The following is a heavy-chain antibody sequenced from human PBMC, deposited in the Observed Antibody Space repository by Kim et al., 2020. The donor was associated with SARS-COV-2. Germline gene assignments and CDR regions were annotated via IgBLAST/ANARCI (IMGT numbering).Heavy chain of an antibody. V-gene: IGHV4-31*03. D-gene: IGHD5-12*01. J-gene: IGHJ4*02. CDR2: IYYSGST. CDR3: ARKEMATILSFDY. Sequence: SETLSLTCTVSGGSISSGGYYWSWIRQHPGKGLEWIGYIYYSGSTYYNPSLKSRVTISVDTSKNQFSLKLSSVTAADTAVYYCARKEMATILSFDYWGQGTLVTVSS. CDR1: GGSISSGGYY.